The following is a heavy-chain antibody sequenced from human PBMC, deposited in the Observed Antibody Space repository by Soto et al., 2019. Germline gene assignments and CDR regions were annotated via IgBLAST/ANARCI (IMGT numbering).Heavy chain of an antibody. Sequence: EVQLVESGGGLVKPGGSLRLSCAASGFTFRRFTMNWVRQAPGKGLEWVSTISRNSAYIYYTDTLRCRFTISRDNAKNSLHLPMNSLRAEDTAVYYGTRDASRDSSARGWFDPWGPGTLVTVSS. V-gene: IGHV3-21*02. CDR3: TRDASRDSSARGWFDP. D-gene: IGHD6-13*01. CDR2: ISRNSAYI. CDR1: GFTFRRFT. J-gene: IGHJ5*02.